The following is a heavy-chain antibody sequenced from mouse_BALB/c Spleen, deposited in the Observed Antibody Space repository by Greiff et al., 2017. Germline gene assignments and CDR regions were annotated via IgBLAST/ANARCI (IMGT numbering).Heavy chain of an antibody. Sequence: EVQLQQSGPGLVKPSQSLSLTCSVTGYSITSGYYWNWIRQFPGNKLEWMGYISYDGSNNYNPSLKNRISITRDTSKNQFFLKLNSVTTEDTATYYCARGRYGFAYWGQGTLVTVSA. J-gene: IGHJ3*01. D-gene: IGHD2-14*01. CDR1: GYSITSGYY. CDR2: ISYDGSN. V-gene: IGHV3-6*02. CDR3: ARGRYGFAY.